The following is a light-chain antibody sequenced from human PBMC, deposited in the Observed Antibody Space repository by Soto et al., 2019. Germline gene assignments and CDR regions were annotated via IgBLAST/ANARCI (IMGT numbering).Light chain of an antibody. CDR2: GAS. CDR3: QQYNNWLRT. V-gene: IGKV3-15*01. Sequence: EIVMTQSPATLSVSPGERATLSCRASQGVSRNLAWYQQKPGQAPRLLIYGASTRATGIPARFSGSGSGTEFTLTISSLQSEDFAVYYCQQYNNWLRTFGQGTKVEIK. J-gene: IGKJ1*01. CDR1: QGVSRN.